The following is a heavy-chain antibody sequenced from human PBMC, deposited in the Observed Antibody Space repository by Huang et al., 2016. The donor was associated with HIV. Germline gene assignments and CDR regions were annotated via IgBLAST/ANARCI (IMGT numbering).Heavy chain of an antibody. CDR1: GFTFSSYG. D-gene: IGHD6-13*01. CDR2: ISYEAKTK. V-gene: IGHV3-30*18. J-gene: IGHJ4*02. CDR3: AKGGSAAAVLDF. Sequence: QVQLVESGGGVVQPGRSRRISCAASGFTFSSYGMHWVRQAPGKGLGWVAVISYEAKTKYYADSVKGRFSISRDNSKTTVYLQLNSLRLEDTAVYYCAKGGSAAAVLDFWGQGTLVTVSS.